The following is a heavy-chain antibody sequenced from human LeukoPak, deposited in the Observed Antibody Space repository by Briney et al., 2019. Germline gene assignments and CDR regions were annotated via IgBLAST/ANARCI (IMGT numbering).Heavy chain of an antibody. CDR2: ISTSENT. D-gene: IGHD2-15*01. Sequence: SETLSLACTVSGGSITSGNYYWTWIRQPAGKGLEWIGRISTSENTNYNPSLMSRVTMSVDTSKNQFSLKLSSVTASDTAIYYCVRECVRVRIDWLDPWGQGTLVTVSS. V-gene: IGHV4-61*02. J-gene: IGHJ5*02. CDR3: VRECVRVRIDWLDP. CDR1: GGSITSGNYY.